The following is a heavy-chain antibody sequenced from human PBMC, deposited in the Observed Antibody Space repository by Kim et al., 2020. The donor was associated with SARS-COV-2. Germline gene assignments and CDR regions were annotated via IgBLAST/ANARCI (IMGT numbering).Heavy chain of an antibody. CDR1: GGSFSGYY. CDR3: ARGRGDGVAVAGTFDY. J-gene: IGHJ4*02. Sequence: SETLSLTCAVYGGSFSGYYWSWIRQPPGKGLEWIGEINHSGSTNYNPSLKSRVTISVDTSKNQFSLKLSSVTAADTAVYYFARGRGDGVAVAGTFDYWGQGTLVTVSS. CDR2: INHSGST. V-gene: IGHV4-34*01. D-gene: IGHD6-19*01.